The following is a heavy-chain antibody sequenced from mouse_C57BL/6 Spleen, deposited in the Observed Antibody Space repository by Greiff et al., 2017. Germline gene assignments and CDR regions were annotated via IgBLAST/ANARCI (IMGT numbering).Heavy chain of an antibody. V-gene: IGHV1-81*01. J-gene: IGHJ4*01. CDR3: ARGTTVVERSYAMDY. D-gene: IGHD1-1*01. CDR2: IYPRSGNT. Sequence: VQLQQSGAELARPGASVKLSCKASGYTFTSYGISWVKQRTGQGLEWIGEIYPRSGNTYYNEKFKGKATLTADKSSSTAYMELRSLTSEDSAVYFCARGTTVVERSYAMDYWGQGTSVTVSS. CDR1: GYTFTSYG.